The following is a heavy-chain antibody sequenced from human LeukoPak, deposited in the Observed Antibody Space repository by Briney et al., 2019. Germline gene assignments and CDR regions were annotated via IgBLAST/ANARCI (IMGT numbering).Heavy chain of an antibody. J-gene: IGHJ3*02. V-gene: IGHV3-48*01. CDR3: ARDHHRRLYDSQARDTFDI. CDR2: IGSSSSTI. CDR1: GFIFSSYT. D-gene: IGHD3-22*01. Sequence: GGSLRLSCAASGFIFSSYTMNWVRQAPGKGLGWVSYIGSSSSTIYYADSVKGRFTISRDNAKSSMYLQMDSLRADDTAVYYCARDHHRRLYDSQARDTFDIWGQGTMVTVSS.